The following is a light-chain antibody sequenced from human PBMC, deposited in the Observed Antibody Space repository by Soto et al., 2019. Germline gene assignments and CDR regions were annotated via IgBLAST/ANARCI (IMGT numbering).Light chain of an antibody. CDR1: QSVSRY. CDR3: QQRANWPHT. J-gene: IGKJ2*01. Sequence: EIVSTQSPATLSLSPGERATLSCRASQSVSRYLAWYQQKPGQAPRLLIYDASKRATDIPARFSGSGSGTDFTLTISSLEPEDSAVYYCQQRANWPHTFGQGTKLEIK. V-gene: IGKV3-11*01. CDR2: DAS.